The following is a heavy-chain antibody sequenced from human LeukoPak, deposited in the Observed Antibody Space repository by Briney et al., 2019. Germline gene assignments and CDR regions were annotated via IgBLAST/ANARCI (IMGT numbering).Heavy chain of an antibody. D-gene: IGHD3-10*01. CDR1: GYSISSDYY. CDR3: ARGALLWFGAKMEYYFDS. V-gene: IGHV4-38-2*02. Sequence: SETLSLTCTVSGYSISSDYYWGWIRQPPGKGLEWIGSIHHSGRTYYNPSLKSRVTISADMSKNQFSLRLKSVTAVDTAVYYCARGALLWFGAKMEYYFDSWGQGTPLTVSS. J-gene: IGHJ4*02. CDR2: IHHSGRT.